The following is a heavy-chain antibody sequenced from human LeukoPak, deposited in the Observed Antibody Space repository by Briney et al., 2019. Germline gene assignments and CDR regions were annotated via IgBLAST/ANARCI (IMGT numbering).Heavy chain of an antibody. J-gene: IGHJ4*02. CDR3: ARDNYYDSSGYYSFDY. CDR2: ISYDGSNK. CDR1: GFTFSSYG. V-gene: IGHV3-30*03. Sequence: GGSLRLSCAASGFTFSSYGMHWVRQAPGKGLEWVAVISYDGSNKYYADSVKGRFTISRDNSKNTLYLQMNSLRAEDTAVYYCARDNYYDSSGYYSFDYWGQGTLVTVSS. D-gene: IGHD3-22*01.